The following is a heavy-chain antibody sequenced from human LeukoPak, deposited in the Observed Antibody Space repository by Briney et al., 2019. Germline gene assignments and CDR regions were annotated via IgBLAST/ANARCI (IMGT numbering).Heavy chain of an antibody. J-gene: IGHJ5*02. CDR2: IYYSGST. CDR1: GGSISSYY. D-gene: IGHD3-10*01. V-gene: IGHV4-59*01. CDR3: ARASGSYYPIMYNWFDP. Sequence: PSETLSLTCTVSGGSISSYYWSWIRQPPGKGLEWIGYIYYSGSTNYNPSLKSRVTISVDTSKNQFSLKLSSVTAADTAVYYCARASGSYYPIMYNWFDPWGQGTLVTVSS.